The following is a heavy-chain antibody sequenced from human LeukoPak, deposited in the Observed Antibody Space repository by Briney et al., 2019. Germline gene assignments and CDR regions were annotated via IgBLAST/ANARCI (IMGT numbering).Heavy chain of an antibody. Sequence: PGGSLRLSCAASEFTFDDYAMHWVRQAPGRSLEWVSGISWNSGSIGYADSVKGRFTISRDNAKNSLYLQMNSLRAEDTALYYCAKGALRYYDSSGYYSSYFDYWGQGTLVTVSS. D-gene: IGHD3-22*01. CDR3: AKGALRYYDSSGYYSSYFDY. CDR1: EFTFDDYA. J-gene: IGHJ4*02. V-gene: IGHV3-9*01. CDR2: ISWNSGSI.